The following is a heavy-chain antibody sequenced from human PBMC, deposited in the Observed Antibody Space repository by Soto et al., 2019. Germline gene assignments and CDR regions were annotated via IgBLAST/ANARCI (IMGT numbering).Heavy chain of an antibody. J-gene: IGHJ6*02. CDR1: GYPFTSSG. V-gene: IGHV1-18*04. Sequence: QVHLVQSGGEVKKPGASVKVSCKASGYPFTSSGFSWVRQAPGQGLEWMEWISAYNGNTLYAQKFKGRVTMTTDTSTSTDYMELGSLRSDDTAVYYCATDPFCGSATRCSALDAWGQGPPVTVAS. D-gene: IGHD2-21*01. CDR3: ATDPFCGSATRCSALDA. CDR2: ISAYNGNT.